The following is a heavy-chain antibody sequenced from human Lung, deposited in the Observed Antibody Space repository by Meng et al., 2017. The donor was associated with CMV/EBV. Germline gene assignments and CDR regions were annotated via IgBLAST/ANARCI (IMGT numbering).Heavy chain of an antibody. CDR3: ARQLDTRTWDNWFDP. J-gene: IGHJ5*02. CDR1: GYSFTSYW. Sequence: GGSLRLXXQGSGYSFTSYWIAWVRQMPGKGLEWMGIIYPGDSDTTYSPSFQGQITISADNSISTTYLQWNSLRASDTAMYYCARQLDTRTWDNWFDPWGQGXLVTVSS. CDR2: IYPGDSDT. D-gene: IGHD2-2*01. V-gene: IGHV5-51*01.